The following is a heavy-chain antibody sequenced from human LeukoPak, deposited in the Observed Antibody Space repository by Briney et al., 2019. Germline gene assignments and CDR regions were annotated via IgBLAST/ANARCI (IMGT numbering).Heavy chain of an antibody. D-gene: IGHD3-10*01. CDR3: AKNPDYSGSGSPDY. J-gene: IGHJ4*02. Sequence: GGSLRLSCAASGFTFSSYAMNWVRQAPGKGREWGSIISGSGGTTYYADPVKGRSTISRDNSNNTLFLLMNSLRAEDTAVYYCAKNPDYSGSGSPDYWGQGTLVTVSS. CDR1: GFTFSSYA. V-gene: IGHV3-23*01. CDR2: ISGSGGTT.